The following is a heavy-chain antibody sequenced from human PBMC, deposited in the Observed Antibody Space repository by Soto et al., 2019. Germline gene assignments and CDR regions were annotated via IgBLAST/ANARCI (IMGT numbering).Heavy chain of an antibody. J-gene: IGHJ1*01. CDR1: GGSIRSSY. CDR2: IYYSGAV. V-gene: IGHV4-59*08. Sequence: SETLSLTCTVSGGSIRSSYWSWIRQPPGKRLEWIGYIYYSGAVTYNPSLKSRVTMSVDTSKNQLSLRLNSVTAADTAVYYCAKHEARTFYPQTIEYFLHWGQCTQVTVSS. CDR3: AKHEARTFYPQTIEYFLH.